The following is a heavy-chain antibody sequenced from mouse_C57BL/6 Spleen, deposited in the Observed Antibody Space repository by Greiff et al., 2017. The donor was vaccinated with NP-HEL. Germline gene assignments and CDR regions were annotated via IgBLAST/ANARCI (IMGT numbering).Heavy chain of an antibody. CDR1: GFAFSSYG. CDR3: ARRDYYGSRGDYAMDD. D-gene: IGHD1-1*01. CDR2: ISSGGSYT. Sequence: EVQVVESGGDLVKPGGSLKLSCAASGFAFSSYGMSWVRQTPDKRLEWVATISSGGSYTYYPDSVKGRFTISRDNAKSTLYLQMSSLKSEDTAMYYCARRDYYGSRGDYAMDDWGKGTSVTVAS. V-gene: IGHV5-6*01. J-gene: IGHJ4*01.